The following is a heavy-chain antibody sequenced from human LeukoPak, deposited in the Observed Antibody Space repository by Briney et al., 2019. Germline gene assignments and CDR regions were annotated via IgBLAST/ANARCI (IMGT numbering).Heavy chain of an antibody. CDR2: MNPNSGNT. CDR1: GYTFTSYD. D-gene: IGHD3-3*01. Sequence: ASVKVSCKASGYTFTSYDINWVRQATGQGLEWMGWMNPNSGNTGYAQKFQGRVTMTRNTSISTAYMELSSLRSEDTAVYYCARSPTLITIFGVSNYYYTDVWGKGTTVTVSS. CDR3: ARSPTLITIFGVSNYYYTDV. J-gene: IGHJ6*03. V-gene: IGHV1-8*01.